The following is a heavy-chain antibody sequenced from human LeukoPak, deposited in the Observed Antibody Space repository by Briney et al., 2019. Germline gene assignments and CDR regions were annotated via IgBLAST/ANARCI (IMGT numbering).Heavy chain of an antibody. D-gene: IGHD1-7*01. J-gene: IGHJ5*02. CDR1: GYTFTSYA. CDR3: ARTRNYFCWFDP. Sequence: ASVKVSCKASGYTFTSYAMHWVRQAPGQRLEWMGWINAGNGNTKYSQKFQGRVTITKDTSASTAYMELSSLRSEDTAVYYCARTRNYFCWFDPWGQGTLVTVSS. V-gene: IGHV1-3*01. CDR2: INAGNGNT.